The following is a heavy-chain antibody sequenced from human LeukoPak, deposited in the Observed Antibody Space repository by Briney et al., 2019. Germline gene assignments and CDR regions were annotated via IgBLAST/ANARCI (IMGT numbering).Heavy chain of an antibody. Sequence: SQTLSLTCSVSGGSISSDNYFWSWIRQPAGKGLEWIGRVDTSGGTKYNPSLGSRVTISLDTSKNQFSLRLTSVTAADTAMYYCASFYFDSGGFYPDDSWGQGTLVTVSS. CDR1: GGSISSDNYF. D-gene: IGHD3-22*01. CDR2: VDTSGGT. CDR3: ASFYFDSGGFYPDDS. V-gene: IGHV4-61*02. J-gene: IGHJ4*02.